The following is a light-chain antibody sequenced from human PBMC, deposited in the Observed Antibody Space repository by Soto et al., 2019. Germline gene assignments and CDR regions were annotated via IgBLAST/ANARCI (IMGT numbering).Light chain of an antibody. CDR2: DVS. Sequence: QYVLTPPRSVSGSPGQSVTISSTGTSSDVGGYNYVSWFQQHPGKAPRLMIYDVSKRPSGVPDRFSGSKSGNTASLTISGLQAEDEADYYCCSYAGSYTFYVFGIGTKVTVL. CDR1: SSDVGGYNY. CDR3: CSYAGSYTFYV. V-gene: IGLV2-11*01. J-gene: IGLJ1*01.